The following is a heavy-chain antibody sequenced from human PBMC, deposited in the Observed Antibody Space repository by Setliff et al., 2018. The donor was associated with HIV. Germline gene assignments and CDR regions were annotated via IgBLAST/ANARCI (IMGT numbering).Heavy chain of an antibody. D-gene: IGHD3-10*01. J-gene: IGHJ6*03. Sequence: SETLSLTCSISGGSISHYYWVWIRQSPGKGLEWIGHIHYGGGTYYNPSLESRVSIPRDTSKNQFSLNLRDVTAGDTALYYCARAVIRREDRGMWTKLWSAPNHMDVWGKGITVTVSS. CDR1: GGSISHYY. CDR2: IHYGGGT. CDR3: ARAVIRREDRGMWTKLWSAPNHMDV. V-gene: IGHV4-59*01.